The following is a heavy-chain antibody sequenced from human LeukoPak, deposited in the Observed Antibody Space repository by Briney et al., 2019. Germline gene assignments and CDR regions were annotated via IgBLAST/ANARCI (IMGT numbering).Heavy chain of an antibody. D-gene: IGHD6-13*01. V-gene: IGHV1-8*01. CDR3: ARPGVAAASYYFDY. CDR2: MNPSSGNT. Sequence: GASVKVSCKASGYTFTSTDINWVRQATGQGLEWMGWMNPSSGNTGYAQHFQGRLTMTRDTSISTAYMELSSLRSEDTAVYYCARPGVAAASYYFDYWGQGTLVTVSS. CDR1: GYTFTSTD. J-gene: IGHJ4*02.